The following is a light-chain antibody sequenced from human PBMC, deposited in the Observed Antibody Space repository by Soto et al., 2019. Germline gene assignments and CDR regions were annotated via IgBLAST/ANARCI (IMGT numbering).Light chain of an antibody. Sequence: QSVLTQPPSASGSPGQSVTISCSGTSSDIGGSKYVSWYQLQPGKAPKLLIYEVNRRPKGAPYRFSGSKSGNTASLTVSELQTEDEGEYYCFSYEDSLNGYVFGTGTKVTVL. CDR3: FSYEDSLNGYV. J-gene: IGLJ1*01. CDR2: EVN. CDR1: SSDIGGSKY. V-gene: IGLV2-8*01.